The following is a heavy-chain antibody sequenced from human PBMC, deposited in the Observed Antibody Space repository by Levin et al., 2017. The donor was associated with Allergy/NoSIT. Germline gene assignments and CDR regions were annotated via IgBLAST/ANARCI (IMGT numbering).Heavy chain of an antibody. D-gene: IGHD3-22*01. Sequence: PGGSLRLSCAASGFTFSNAWMSWVRQAPGKGLEWVGRIKSKTDGGTTDYAAPVKGRFTISRDDSKNTLYLQMNSLKTEDTAVYYCTTSVDQAALGKYYYDSSGFDYWGQGTLVTVSS. CDR3: TTSVDQAALGKYYYDSSGFDY. J-gene: IGHJ4*02. CDR2: IKSKTDGGTT. CDR1: GFTFSNAW. V-gene: IGHV3-15*01.